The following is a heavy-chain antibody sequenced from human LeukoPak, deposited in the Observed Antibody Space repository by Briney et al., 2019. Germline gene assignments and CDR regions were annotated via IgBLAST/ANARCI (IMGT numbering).Heavy chain of an antibody. Sequence: GASVKVSCKASGFTFTSYRFNWVRQAPGQGLEWMGWISAYNGNTNYAQNLQGRVTMTTDTSTTTAYMELRNLRSDDTAVYYCARDSGSVDIVATISQYGMDVWGQGTTVTVSS. D-gene: IGHD5-12*01. CDR1: GFTFTSYR. CDR2: ISAYNGNT. J-gene: IGHJ6*02. V-gene: IGHV1-18*01. CDR3: ARDSGSVDIVATISQYGMDV.